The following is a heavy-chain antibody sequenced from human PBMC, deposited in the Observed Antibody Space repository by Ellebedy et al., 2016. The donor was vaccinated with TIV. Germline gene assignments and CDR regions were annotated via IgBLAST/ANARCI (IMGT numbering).Heavy chain of an antibody. J-gene: IGHJ4*02. V-gene: IGHV1-3*01. Sequence: AASVKVSCKASGYNFTTYSLNWLRQAPGQRLEWMGWVHPGNGDTRYSQKFQDRITFTRDTSASTAYMELRSLRSDDTAVFYCAKSGLFGELLYLDYWGQGTLVTVSS. CDR3: AKSGLFGELLYLDY. CDR2: VHPGNGDT. D-gene: IGHD3-10*02. CDR1: GYNFTTYS.